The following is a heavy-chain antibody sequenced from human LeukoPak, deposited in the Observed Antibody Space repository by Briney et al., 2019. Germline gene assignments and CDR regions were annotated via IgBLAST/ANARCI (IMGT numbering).Heavy chain of an antibody. V-gene: IGHV3-11*01. CDR1: GFTLSDYY. D-gene: IGHD3-10*01. J-gene: IGHJ6*02. Sequence: GGSLILSCAASGFTLSDYYMSWIRQAPGKGLEWVSYISSSGSTIYYADSVKGRFAISRDNAKNSLYLQMNSLRAEDTAVYYCARDMRYGSGSYHPNYYYGMDVWGQGTTVTVSS. CDR2: ISSSGSTI. CDR3: ARDMRYGSGSYHPNYYYGMDV.